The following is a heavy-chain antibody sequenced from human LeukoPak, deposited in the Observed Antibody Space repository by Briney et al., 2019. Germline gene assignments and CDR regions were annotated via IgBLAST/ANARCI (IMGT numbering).Heavy chain of an antibody. CDR3: ASGSRTYSSSWFGGY. Sequence: GGSLRLSCAASGFTFSSYSMNWVRQAPGKGLEWVSYISSSSSTIYYADSVKGRFTISRDNAKNSLYLQMNSLRAEDTAVYYCASGSRTYSSSWFGGYWGQGTLVTVSS. CDR2: ISSSSSTI. CDR1: GFTFSSYS. V-gene: IGHV3-48*01. J-gene: IGHJ4*02. D-gene: IGHD6-13*01.